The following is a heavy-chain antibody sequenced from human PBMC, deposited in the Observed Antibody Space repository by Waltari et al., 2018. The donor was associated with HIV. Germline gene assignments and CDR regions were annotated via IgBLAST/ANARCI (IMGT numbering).Heavy chain of an antibody. CDR2: IYWDDDK. CDR1: GFSLSTSGVG. CDR3: AHRHTAVAGPYFDY. J-gene: IGHJ4*02. V-gene: IGHV2-5*02. Sequence: QITLKESGPTLVKPTQTLTLTCTFSGFSLSTSGVGVGWIRQPPGKALEWLALIYWDDDKRYSPSLKSRLTITKDTSKNQVVLTMTNMDPVDTATYYCAHRHTAVAGPYFDYWGQGTLVTVSS. D-gene: IGHD6-19*01.